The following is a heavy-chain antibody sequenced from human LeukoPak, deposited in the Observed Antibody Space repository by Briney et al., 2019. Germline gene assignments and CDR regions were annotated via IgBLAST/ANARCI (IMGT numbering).Heavy chain of an antibody. J-gene: IGHJ4*02. D-gene: IGHD6-25*01. V-gene: IGHV4-34*01. CDR1: GGSFSGYY. Sequence: KPSETLSLTCAVYGGSFSGYYWTWIRQPPGKGLGWIGEINHSGSSNYGPSLKSRVTISVDTSKNQFSLRMRSVTAADTAVYYCARARGTEAIDYWGQGTLVTVSS. CDR2: INHSGSS. CDR3: ARARGTEAIDY.